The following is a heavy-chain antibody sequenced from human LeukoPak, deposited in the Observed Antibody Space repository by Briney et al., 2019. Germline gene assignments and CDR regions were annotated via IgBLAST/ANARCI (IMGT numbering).Heavy chain of an antibody. CDR3: ARDLQVAAASH. J-gene: IGHJ4*02. D-gene: IGHD2-2*01. Sequence: ASVKVSCKASGYTFTSYYMHWVRQAPGQGLEWMGIINPSGGSTSYAQKFQGGVTMTRDTSTSTVYMELSSLRSEDTAVYYCARDLQVAAASHWGQGTLVTVSS. V-gene: IGHV1-46*01. CDR1: GYTFTSYY. CDR2: INPSGGST.